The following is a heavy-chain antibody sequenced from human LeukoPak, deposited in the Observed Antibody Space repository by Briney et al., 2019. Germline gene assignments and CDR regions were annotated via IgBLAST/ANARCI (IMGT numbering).Heavy chain of an antibody. D-gene: IGHD3-22*01. V-gene: IGHV3-9*01. CDR3: AKVGSSGAFDI. CDR2: ISWNSGSI. Sequence: SLRLSCAASGFTFDDYAMHWVRQAPGKGLEWVSGISWNSGSIGYADSVKGRFTISRDNAKNSLYLQMNSLRAEDTALYYCAKVGSSGAFDIWGQGTMVTVSS. J-gene: IGHJ3*02. CDR1: GFTFDDYA.